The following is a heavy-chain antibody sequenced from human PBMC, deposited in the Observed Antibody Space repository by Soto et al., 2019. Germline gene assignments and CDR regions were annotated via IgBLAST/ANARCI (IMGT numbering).Heavy chain of an antibody. CDR1: GLIFVSFS. Sequence: EVQLVESGGGHVKPGGSLKLSCAASGLIFVSFSMTWVRQAPGKGLEWVATISPSGSYIYYAESMKGRFTISRDNAKNSVYLEMNSLRDEDTAVFYCAAHTGYSSGWYAHWGQGNVVTVSS. CDR2: ISPSGSYI. J-gene: IGHJ5*02. D-gene: IGHD6-19*01. CDR3: AAHTGYSSGWYAH. V-gene: IGHV3-21*01.